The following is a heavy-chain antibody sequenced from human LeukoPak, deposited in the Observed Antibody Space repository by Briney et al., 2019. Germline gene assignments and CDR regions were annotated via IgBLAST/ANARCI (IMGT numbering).Heavy chain of an antibody. D-gene: IGHD3-10*01. J-gene: IGHJ5*02. CDR2: MNPNSGNT. CDR1: GYTFTSYD. Sequence: AASVKVSCKASGYTFTSYDINWVRQATGQGLEWMGWMNPNSGNTGYAQKFQGRVTMTRNTSISTAYMELSSLRSEDTAVYYCARGANPAGRSWGYYNLDWFDHWGQGTLVTVSS. V-gene: IGHV1-8*01. CDR3: ARGANPAGRSWGYYNLDWFDH.